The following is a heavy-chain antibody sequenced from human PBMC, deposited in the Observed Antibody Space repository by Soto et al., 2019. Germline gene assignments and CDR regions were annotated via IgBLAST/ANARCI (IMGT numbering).Heavy chain of an antibody. V-gene: IGHV4-30-2*01. J-gene: IGHJ1*01. CDR2: IYHTGRT. CDR1: YP. CDR3: ARADYSSSWYFQV. D-gene: IGHD6-13*01. Sequence: YPWASNRPPKGKGLEWIGYIYHTGRTYYNPSLKSRVVISVDKSNNQFSLSLESVTAADTAVYYCARADYSSSWYFQVWGQGTQVTVSS.